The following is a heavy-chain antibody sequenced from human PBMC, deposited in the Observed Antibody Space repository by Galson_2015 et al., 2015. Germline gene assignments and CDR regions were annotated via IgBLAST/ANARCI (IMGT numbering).Heavy chain of an antibody. CDR1: EFTFSSYY. D-gene: IGHD3-3*01. CDR3: ARQILDFDFWSGYYPPHFDD. V-gene: IGHV3-21*01. J-gene: IGHJ4*02. CDR2: ISSTTTYI. Sequence: SLRLSCAASEFTFSSYYMSWVRQAPGKGLEWVSSISSTTTYIYYADSVKGRFTISRDNAKNSLYLQMNSLGAEDTAVYYCARQILDFDFWSGYYPPHFDDWGQGSLVTVAS.